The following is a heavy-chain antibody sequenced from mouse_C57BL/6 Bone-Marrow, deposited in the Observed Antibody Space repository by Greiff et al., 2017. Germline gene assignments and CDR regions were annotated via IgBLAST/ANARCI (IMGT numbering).Heavy chain of an antibody. V-gene: IGHV2-2*01. Sequence: VMLVESGPGLVQPSQSLSITCTVSGFSLTSYGVHWVRQSPGKGLEWLGVIWSGGSTDYNAAFISRLSISKDNSKSQVFFKMNSLQADDTAIYYCARNYRDGNQGFAYWGQGTLVTVSA. CDR1: GFSLTSYG. CDR3: ARNYRDGNQGFAY. D-gene: IGHD2-1*01. J-gene: IGHJ3*01. CDR2: IWSGGST.